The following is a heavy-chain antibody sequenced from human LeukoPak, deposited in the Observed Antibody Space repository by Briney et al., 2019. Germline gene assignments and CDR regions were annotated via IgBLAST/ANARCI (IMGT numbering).Heavy chain of an antibody. V-gene: IGHV4-4*07. CDR3: ARDEMKVGSGGDTSSYYYVYYMDI. CDR2: IYSSGST. CDR1: GASFSSYF. J-gene: IGHJ6*03. Sequence: PSETLSLTCTVSGASFSSYFWSWIRQPAGQGLEWIGRIYSSGSTNYNPSLKSRVTVSIDKSKNQLSLKVNSVTAADTAVYYCARDEMKVGSGGDTSSYYYVYYMDIWGKGTTVTVFS. D-gene: IGHD3-16*01.